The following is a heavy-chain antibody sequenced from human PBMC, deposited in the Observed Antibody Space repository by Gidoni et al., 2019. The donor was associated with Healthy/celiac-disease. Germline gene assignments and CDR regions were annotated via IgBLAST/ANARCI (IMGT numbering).Heavy chain of an antibody. D-gene: IGHD3-3*01. V-gene: IGHV3-30-3*01. Sequence: QVQLVESGGGVVQPGRSLRLSCAASGFTSSSYAMHWVRQAPGKGLEWVAVISYDGSNKYYADSVKGRFTISRDNSKNTLYLQMNSLRAEDTAVYYCARGGNYDFWSGYQCWGQGTLVTVSS. J-gene: IGHJ4*02. CDR2: ISYDGSNK. CDR1: GFTSSSYA. CDR3: ARGGNYDFWSGYQC.